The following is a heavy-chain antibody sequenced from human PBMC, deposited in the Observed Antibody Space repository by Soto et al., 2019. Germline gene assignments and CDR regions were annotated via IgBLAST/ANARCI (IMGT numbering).Heavy chain of an antibody. Sequence: SVKGSCKASGVTFSSYAISWVRQAPGQGLEWMGGIIPIFGTANYAQKFQGRVTITADEPTRTAYMELSSLRSEDTAVYYCARTVPAAQYSLDYWGQGTLVTVSS. CDR1: GVTFSSYA. J-gene: IGHJ4*02. V-gene: IGHV1-69*13. CDR3: ARTVPAAQYSLDY. CDR2: IIPIFGTA. D-gene: IGHD2-2*01.